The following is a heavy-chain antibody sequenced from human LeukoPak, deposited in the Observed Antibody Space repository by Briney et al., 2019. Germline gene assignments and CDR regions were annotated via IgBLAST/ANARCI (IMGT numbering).Heavy chain of an antibody. J-gene: IGHJ4*02. CDR3: AREESSSSGYYFDY. D-gene: IGHD6-6*01. Sequence: GGSLRLSCAASAFTFNSYTMNWVRQAPGKGLEWVSSISSSGSYIYYADSVKGRFTISRDNAKNSLYLQMNSLRAEDTAVYYCAREESSSSGYYFDYWGQGTLVTVSS. V-gene: IGHV3-21*01. CDR1: AFTFNSYT. CDR2: ISSSGSYI.